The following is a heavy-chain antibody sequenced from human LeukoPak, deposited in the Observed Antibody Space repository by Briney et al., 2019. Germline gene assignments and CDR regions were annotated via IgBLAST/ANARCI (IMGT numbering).Heavy chain of an antibody. CDR3: ARDSSSHYFDY. CDR1: GFTVTSNH. CDR2: IYTGGTT. J-gene: IGHJ4*02. D-gene: IGHD6-6*01. Sequence: GGSLRLSCAASGFTVTSNHMNWVRQAPGKGLEWVSVIYTGGTTHYADSLKGRITISRDDSRNTLYLQMNSLRADDTAVYYCARDSSSHYFDYWGQGTLVTVSS. V-gene: IGHV3-66*01.